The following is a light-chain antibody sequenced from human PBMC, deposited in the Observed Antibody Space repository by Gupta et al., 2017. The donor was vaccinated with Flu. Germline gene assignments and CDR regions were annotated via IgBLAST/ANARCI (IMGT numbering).Light chain of an antibody. CDR3: QQANSFPFT. V-gene: IGKV1D-12*01. CDR2: AAS. CDR1: QGSSSW. J-gene: IGKJ3*01. Sequence: PSSVSASVGDRVTITCRASQGSSSWLAWYQQKPGKAPKFLIFAASSLQTAVPSRFSGSGSGTDFTLTISSLQPEDFATYYCQQANSFPFTFGPGTKVDVK.